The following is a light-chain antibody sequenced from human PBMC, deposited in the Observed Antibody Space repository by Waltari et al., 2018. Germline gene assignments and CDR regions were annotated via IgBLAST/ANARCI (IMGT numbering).Light chain of an antibody. CDR1: QSVSTH. CDR2: SAS. CDR3: QETYTPPWT. V-gene: IGKV1-39*01. Sequence: DIQMTQSPLSLSAPVGDRVTVTCRATQSVSTHLNWYQHKPGKAPELLVYSASFLETGVPSRFSAGGSGTDFNFTITAVQPEDFATYYCQETYTPPWTFGPGTRLEIK. J-gene: IGKJ1*01.